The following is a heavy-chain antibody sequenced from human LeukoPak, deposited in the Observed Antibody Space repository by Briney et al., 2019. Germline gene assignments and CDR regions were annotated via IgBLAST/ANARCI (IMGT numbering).Heavy chain of an antibody. J-gene: IGHJ5*02. D-gene: IGHD6-19*01. Sequence: GGSLRLSCAASGFTFSTYAMNWVRQAPGKGLEWVSDISGSGDNTYHADSVKGRFSISRDNSKNTLYLQMNNLRAEDTAVYYCAKDKGYSSGWYLLDPWGQGTLVTVSS. CDR2: ISGSGDNT. V-gene: IGHV3-23*01. CDR1: GFTFSTYA. CDR3: AKDKGYSSGWYLLDP.